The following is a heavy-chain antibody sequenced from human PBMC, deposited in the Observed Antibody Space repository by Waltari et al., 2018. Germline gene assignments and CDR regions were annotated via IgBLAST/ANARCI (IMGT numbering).Heavy chain of an antibody. V-gene: IGHV1-69-2*01. CDR1: GYTFIDYF. J-gene: IGHJ4*02. D-gene: IGHD3-10*01. CDR3: APLPGGSGQTFDY. CDR2: IEPEDGET. Sequence: EVPLLQSGAEVKKPGATVKISCKASGYTFIDYFRHGVQQAPGKGLEGVGRIEPEDGETVYAVKFQGRVTITADTATDTSYLELSSLRSDDTAVYYCAPLPGGSGQTFDYWGQGTLLTVSS.